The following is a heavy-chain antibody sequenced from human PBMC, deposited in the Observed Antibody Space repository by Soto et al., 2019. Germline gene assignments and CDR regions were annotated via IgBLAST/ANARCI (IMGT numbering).Heavy chain of an antibody. Sequence: QVQLVQSGVEVKRPGASVKVSCKASGFTFSSYGLTWVRQAPGQGLKWRGWSSASTGTTNYAQRFQGRATMATDTSTSTAYMELRGLRSDDAAVYYCVRDQRRREGGRQTAMDYYSFGMDVWGQGTTVTVSS. CDR1: GFTFSSYG. CDR3: VRDQRRREGGRQTAMDYYSFGMDV. D-gene: IGHD5-18*01. V-gene: IGHV1-18*01. J-gene: IGHJ6*02. CDR2: SSASTGTT.